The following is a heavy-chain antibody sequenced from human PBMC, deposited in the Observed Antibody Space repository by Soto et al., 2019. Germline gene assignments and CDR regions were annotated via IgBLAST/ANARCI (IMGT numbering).Heavy chain of an antibody. CDR1: GGTFSSYT. Sequence: GASVKVSCKASGGTFSSYTISWVRQAPGQGLEWMGRIIPILGIANYAQKFQGRVTITADKSTSTAYMELSSLRSEDTAVYYCARDLGVVPAGFFDYWGQGTLVTVSS. V-gene: IGHV1-69*04. J-gene: IGHJ4*02. CDR3: ARDLGVVPAGFFDY. D-gene: IGHD2-2*01. CDR2: IIPILGIA.